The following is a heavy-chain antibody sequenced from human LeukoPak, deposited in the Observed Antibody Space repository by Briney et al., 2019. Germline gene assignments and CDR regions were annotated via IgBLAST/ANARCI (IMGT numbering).Heavy chain of an antibody. CDR1: GFTFDDYA. D-gene: IGHD1-26*01. CDR3: ARADLSGSYHNYFDY. V-gene: IGHV3-48*03. J-gene: IGHJ4*02. Sequence: QPGGSLRLSCAASGFTFDDYAMHWVRQAPGKGLEWVSYISSSGSTIYYADSVKGRFTISRDNAKNSLYLQMNSLRAEDAAVYYCARADLSGSYHNYFDYWGQGTLVTVSS. CDR2: ISSSGSTI.